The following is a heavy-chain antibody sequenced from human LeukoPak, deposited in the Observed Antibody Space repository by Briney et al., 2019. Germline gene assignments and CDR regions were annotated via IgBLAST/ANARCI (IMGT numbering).Heavy chain of an antibody. V-gene: IGHV4-59*01. CDR2: IFYSGST. CDR1: GCSISSYY. D-gene: IGHD3-22*01. Sequence: PPETLSLTCTVSGCSISSYYWSWIRQPPAKGLEGIGYIFYSGSTNYNPSLKCRVTIAVDTSKDQFSLNLSSVTAADTAVYYCARALYYYDGSGPLPLKWGEGTLVTVSS. J-gene: IGHJ4*02. CDR3: ARALYYYDGSGPLPLK.